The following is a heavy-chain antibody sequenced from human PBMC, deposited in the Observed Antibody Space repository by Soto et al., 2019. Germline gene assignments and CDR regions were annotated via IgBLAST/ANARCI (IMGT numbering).Heavy chain of an antibody. V-gene: IGHV3-23*01. Sequence: GGALRLSCAASGFPFTGYAMSWVRQAPGKGLEWVSAISGHGDATFYADSVKGRFTISRDNSKNTLYLHMNSLRAEDTALYYCANSRVSMVRGLIIIPNYWGQGTLVTVSS. CDR3: ANSRVSMVRGLIIIPNY. CDR1: GFPFTGYA. D-gene: IGHD3-10*01. J-gene: IGHJ4*02. CDR2: ISGHGDAT.